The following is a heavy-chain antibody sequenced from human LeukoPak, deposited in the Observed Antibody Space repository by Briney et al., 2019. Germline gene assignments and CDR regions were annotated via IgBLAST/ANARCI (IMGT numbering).Heavy chain of an antibody. CDR2: ISSSSSYI. CDR3: ARGQYYGSGSYYAYYYYYYYMDV. J-gene: IGHJ6*03. V-gene: IGHV3-21*04. Sequence: GGSLRLSCAASGFTFSSYTMKWVRQAPGKGLEWVSSISSSSSYIYYADSVKGRFTISRDNAKNSLYLQMNSLRAEDTALYYCARGQYYGSGSYYAYYYYYYYMDVWGKGTTVTVSS. CDR1: GFTFSSYT. D-gene: IGHD3-10*01.